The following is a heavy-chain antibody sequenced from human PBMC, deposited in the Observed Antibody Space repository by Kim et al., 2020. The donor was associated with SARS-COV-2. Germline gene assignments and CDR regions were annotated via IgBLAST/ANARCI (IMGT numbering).Heavy chain of an antibody. D-gene: IGHD4-17*01. CDR2: ISSSGSYI. Sequence: GGSLRLSCAASGFTFSSYSMNWVRQAPGKGLEWVSPISSSGSYIYYADSVKGRFTISRDNAKNSLYLQMNSLRAEDTAVYYCARDDYGGNSGFDYWGQGTLVTVSS. V-gene: IGHV3-21*04. J-gene: IGHJ4*02. CDR3: ARDDYGGNSGFDY. CDR1: GFTFSSYS.